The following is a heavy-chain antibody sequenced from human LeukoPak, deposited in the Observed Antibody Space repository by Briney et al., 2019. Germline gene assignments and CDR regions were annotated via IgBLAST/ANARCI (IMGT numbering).Heavy chain of an antibody. Sequence: PGRSLRLSCAASGFTFSSYGMHWVRQAPGKGLEWVAVISYDGSNKYYADSVKGRFTISRDNSKNTLYLQMNSLRAEYTAVYYXXXNXXXXXXXXXXXXXDYWGQGTLVTVSS. CDR3: XXNXXXXXXXXXXXXXDY. J-gene: IGHJ4*02. CDR1: GFTFSSYG. CDR2: ISYDGSNK. V-gene: IGHV3-30*03.